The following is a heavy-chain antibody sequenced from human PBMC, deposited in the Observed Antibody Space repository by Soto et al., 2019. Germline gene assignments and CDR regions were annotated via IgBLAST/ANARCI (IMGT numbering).Heavy chain of an antibody. V-gene: IGHV3-7*03. CDR3: ARYGFANGLDL. Sequence: PGGSLRLSCTLSGFTFRRDWMAWVRQAPGKGLEWVANMRPDESEKYYVDSVRGRFTISRDGAENSLHLQMDSLRAEDTALYYCARYGFANGLDLWGQGTTVTVSS. D-gene: IGHD3-10*01. J-gene: IGHJ6*02. CDR2: MRPDESEK. CDR1: GFTFRRDW.